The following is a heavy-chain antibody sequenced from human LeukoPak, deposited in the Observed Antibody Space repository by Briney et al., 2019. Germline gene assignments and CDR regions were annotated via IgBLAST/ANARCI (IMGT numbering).Heavy chain of an antibody. D-gene: IGHD3-9*01. CDR1: GGSISNYY. Sequence: PSETLSLTCTVSGGSISNYYWNWIRQPPGKGLEWIGYIHYSGSTNYNPSLKSRVSISVDTSKNHFSLKVNSVTAADTAVYYCARSSWGYDILTGNYYYYGMDVWGQGTTVTVSS. J-gene: IGHJ6*02. CDR3: ARSSWGYDILTGNYYYYGMDV. V-gene: IGHV4-59*01. CDR2: IHYSGST.